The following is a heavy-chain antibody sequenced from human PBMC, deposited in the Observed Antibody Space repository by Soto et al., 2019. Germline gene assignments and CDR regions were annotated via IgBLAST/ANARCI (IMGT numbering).Heavy chain of an antibody. CDR2: INPNSGGT. CDR1: GYTFTGYY. CDR3: AREHYDYVWGSYRRGAYYYYGMDV. D-gene: IGHD3-16*02. Sequence: QVQLVQSGAEVKKPGASVKVSCKASGYTFTGYYMHWVRQAPGQGLEWMGWINPNSGGTNYAQKFQGRVTMTRDTSISTAYMELSRLRSDDTAVYYCAREHYDYVWGSYRRGAYYYYGMDVWGQGTTVTVSS. V-gene: IGHV1-2*02. J-gene: IGHJ6*02.